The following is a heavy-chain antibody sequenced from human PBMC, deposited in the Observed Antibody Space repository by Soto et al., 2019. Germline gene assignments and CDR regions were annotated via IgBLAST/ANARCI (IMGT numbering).Heavy chain of an antibody. V-gene: IGHV3-23*01. CDR2: ISGSGGST. CDR1: GFTFSSYA. J-gene: IGHJ6*02. CDR3: ARNPLSGNYYYYYYGMDV. Sequence: PGGSLRLSCAASGFTFSSYAMSWVRQAPGKGLEGVSAISGSGGSTYYADSVKGRFTISRDNSKNTLYLQMNSLRAEDTAVYYCARNPLSGNYYYYYYGMDVWGQGTTVTVSS. D-gene: IGHD2-21*02.